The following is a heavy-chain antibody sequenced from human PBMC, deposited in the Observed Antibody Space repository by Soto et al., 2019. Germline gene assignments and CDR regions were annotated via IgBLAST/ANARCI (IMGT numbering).Heavy chain of an antibody. Sequence: GGSLRLSCAASGFPFTSYGLSWVRQTPGKGPEWVSGISVSGGRTFYADSVKGRFTISRDNSKNALYLQMNILSVEDTAVYFCAYPPMGYWGQGTLVTVS. V-gene: IGHV3-23*01. CDR3: AYPPMGY. CDR1: GFPFTSYG. J-gene: IGHJ4*02. CDR2: ISVSGGRT.